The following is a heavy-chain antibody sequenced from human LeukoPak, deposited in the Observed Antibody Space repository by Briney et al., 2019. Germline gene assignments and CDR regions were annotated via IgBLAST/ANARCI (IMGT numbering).Heavy chain of an antibody. CDR2: INPNSGGT. J-gene: IGHJ3*02. Sequence: GASVKVSCKASGYTFTGYYMHWVRQAPGQGLEWMGWINPNSGGTNYAQKFQGRVTMTRDTSISTAYMELSRLRSDDTAVYYCARDQDYYDSSGSVDIWGQGTMVTVSS. D-gene: IGHD3-22*01. CDR1: GYTFTGYY. V-gene: IGHV1-2*02. CDR3: ARDQDYYDSSGSVDI.